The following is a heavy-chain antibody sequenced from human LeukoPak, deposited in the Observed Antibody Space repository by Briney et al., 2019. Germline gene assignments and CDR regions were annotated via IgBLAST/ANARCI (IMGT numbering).Heavy chain of an antibody. V-gene: IGHV4-59*12. J-gene: IGHJ6*03. D-gene: IGHD2-2*01. CDR2: IYYNGST. CDR1: GGSFSRYY. Sequence: PSETLSLTCTVSGGSFSRYYWSWIRLPPGKGLEWIGNIYYNGSTNYNPSLKSRVTISVDTSKNQFSLKLSSVTAADTAVYYCARDGSTSSRQLLNYMDVWGKGTTVTVSS. CDR3: ARDGSTSSRQLLNYMDV.